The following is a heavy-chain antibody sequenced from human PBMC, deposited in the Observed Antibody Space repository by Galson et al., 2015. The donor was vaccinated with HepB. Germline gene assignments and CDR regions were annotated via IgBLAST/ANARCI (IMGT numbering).Heavy chain of an antibody. Sequence: SLRLSCAASGFTFSSYTINWVRQAPGKKLEGVSYISTTDTTIYYADSVKGRFTISRDNAENSVFLQMDSLRDEDTAVYYCVRVAVDTTIFRGYWYFDLWGRGTLVTVSS. CDR3: VRVAVDTTIFRGYWYFDL. J-gene: IGHJ2*01. CDR2: ISTTDTTI. D-gene: IGHD5-18*01. CDR1: GFTFSSYT. V-gene: IGHV3-48*02.